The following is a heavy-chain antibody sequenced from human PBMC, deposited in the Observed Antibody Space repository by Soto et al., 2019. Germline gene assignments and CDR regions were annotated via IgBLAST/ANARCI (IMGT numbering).Heavy chain of an antibody. CDR2: VYSTGSV. J-gene: IGHJ5*01. V-gene: IGHV4-31*03. CDR3: ARNTNDFGQYTAVDA. Sequence: TLSLTCNFSGGAIRRGGYHLVWIRQHPEKGLDWIVHVYSTGSVFYNPSLETRVDISSDKSTDCFSLQLASLTAADTAIEDGARNTNDFGQYTAVDAWGNGTLVA. CDR1: GGAIRRGGYH. D-gene: IGHD4-17*01.